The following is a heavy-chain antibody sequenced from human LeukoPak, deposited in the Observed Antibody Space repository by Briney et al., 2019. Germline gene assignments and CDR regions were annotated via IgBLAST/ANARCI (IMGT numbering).Heavy chain of an antibody. J-gene: IGHJ4*02. CDR1: GYTFTGYY. V-gene: IGHV1-2*02. CDR2: INPNSGGT. Sequence: ASVKVSCKASGYTFTGYYMHWVRQAPGQGLEWMGWINPNSGGTNYAQKFQGRVTMTRNTSISTAYMELTRLRSDDTAVYYCARDDGDYWFDYWGQGTLVTVSS. CDR3: ARDDGDYWFDY. D-gene: IGHD4-17*01.